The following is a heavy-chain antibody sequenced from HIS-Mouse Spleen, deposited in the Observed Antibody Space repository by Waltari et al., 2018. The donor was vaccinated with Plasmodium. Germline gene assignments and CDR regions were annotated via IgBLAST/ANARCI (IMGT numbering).Heavy chain of an antibody. Sequence: QVQLQESGPGLVKPSETLSLTCTVSGGSISSYYWSWIRQPPGKGLEWIGYIYYSGSTNYNPALKSRFNISVDTSKNQVSLKLSSVTAADTAVYYCARDCSSTSCLDAFDIWGQGTMVTVSS. CDR1: GGSISSYY. CDR3: ARDCSSTSCLDAFDI. V-gene: IGHV4-59*01. D-gene: IGHD2-2*01. CDR2: IYYSGST. J-gene: IGHJ3*02.